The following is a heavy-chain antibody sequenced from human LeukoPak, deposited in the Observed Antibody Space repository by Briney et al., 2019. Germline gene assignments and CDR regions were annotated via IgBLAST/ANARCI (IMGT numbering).Heavy chain of an antibody. CDR1: GGTFSSYA. Sequence: SVTVSCKASGGTFSSYAISWVRQAPGQGLEWMGGIIPIFGTANYAQKFQGRVTITADESTGTAYMELSSLRSEDTAVYYCARLFNRGYYYDSSGYYRRPEFDPWGQGTLVTVSS. D-gene: IGHD3-22*01. V-gene: IGHV1-69*13. J-gene: IGHJ5*02. CDR2: IIPIFGTA. CDR3: ARLFNRGYYYDSSGYYRRPEFDP.